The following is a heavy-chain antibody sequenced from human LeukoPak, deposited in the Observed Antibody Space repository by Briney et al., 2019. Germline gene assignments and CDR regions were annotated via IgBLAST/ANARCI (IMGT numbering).Heavy chain of an antibody. Sequence: GGSLRLSCAASRFTFSSYWMSWVRQAPGKGLEWVANVKQDGSEKYYVDSVKGRFTISRDNAKNSLYLQMNSLRAEDTAVYYCARDVASSSWDAYFDYWGQGTLVTVSS. CDR3: ARDVASSSWDAYFDY. CDR2: VKQDGSEK. V-gene: IGHV3-7*01. J-gene: IGHJ4*02. D-gene: IGHD6-13*01. CDR1: RFTFSSYW.